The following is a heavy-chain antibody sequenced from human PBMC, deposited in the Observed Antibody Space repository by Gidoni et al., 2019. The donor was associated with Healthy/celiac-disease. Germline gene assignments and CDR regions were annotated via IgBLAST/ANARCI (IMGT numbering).Heavy chain of an antibody. CDR3: AKSRSTLLRYFDPPSDY. CDR2: ISGSGGST. D-gene: IGHD3-9*01. Sequence: EVQLLESGGGLVQPGGSLRLSCSASGFTFSSYAMSWVRQAPGKGLEWVSAISGSGGSTYYADSVKGRFTISRDNSKNTLYLQMNSLRAEDTAVYYCAKSRSTLLRYFDPPSDYWGQGTLVTVSS. V-gene: IGHV3-23*01. CDR1: GFTFSSYA. J-gene: IGHJ4*02.